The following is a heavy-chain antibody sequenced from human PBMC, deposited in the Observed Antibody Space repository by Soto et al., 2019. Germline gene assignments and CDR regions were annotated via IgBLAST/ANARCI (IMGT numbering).Heavy chain of an antibody. J-gene: IGHJ4*02. CDR3: VKDRLGYSGYDSDFDY. Sequence: GRPLRLSCSASGFTFSSYAMHWVSQAPGKGLEYVSAISSNGGSTYYADSVKGRFTISRDNSKNTLYLQMSSLRAEDTAVYYCVKDRLGYSGYDSDFDYWGQGTLVTVSS. CDR1: GFTFSSYA. D-gene: IGHD5-12*01. CDR2: ISSNGGST. V-gene: IGHV3-64D*08.